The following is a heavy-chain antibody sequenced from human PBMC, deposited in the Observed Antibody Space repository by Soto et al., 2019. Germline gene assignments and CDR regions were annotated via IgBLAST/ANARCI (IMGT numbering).Heavy chain of an antibody. Sequence: GGSLRLSCAASGFTFSSYWMHWVRQAPGKGLVWVSRINSDGSSTSYADSVKGRFTISRDNAKSTLYLQMNSLRAEDTAVYYCARVGHYDFWSGYYSYYYYMDVWGKGTTVTVSS. CDR3: ARVGHYDFWSGYYSYYYYMDV. D-gene: IGHD3-3*01. CDR1: GFTFSSYW. CDR2: INSDGSST. V-gene: IGHV3-74*01. J-gene: IGHJ6*03.